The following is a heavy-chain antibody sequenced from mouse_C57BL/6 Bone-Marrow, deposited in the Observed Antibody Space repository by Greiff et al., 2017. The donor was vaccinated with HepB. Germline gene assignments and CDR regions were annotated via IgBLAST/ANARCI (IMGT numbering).Heavy chain of an antibody. Sequence: QVHVKQSGAELVRPGASVTLSCKASGYTFTDYEMHWVKQTPVHGLEWIGAIDPETGGTAYNQKFKGKAILTADKSSSTAYMELRSLTSEDSAVYYCTRRLLRYPYYFDYWGQGTTLTVSS. CDR3: TRRLLRYPYYFDY. J-gene: IGHJ2*01. CDR2: IDPETGGT. V-gene: IGHV1-15*01. CDR1: GYTFTDYE. D-gene: IGHD1-1*01.